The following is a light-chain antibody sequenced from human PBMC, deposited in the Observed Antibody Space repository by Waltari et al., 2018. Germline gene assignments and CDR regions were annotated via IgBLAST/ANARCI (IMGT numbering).Light chain of an antibody. CDR2: TDN. CDR3: STGDDSLNGAV. CDR1: RSNIGRNP. J-gene: IGLJ3*02. V-gene: IGLV1-44*01. Sequence: QSVLTQPPSASGTPGQRVTISCSGSRSNIGRNPVSWYQQFPGTAPKLLIFTDNRRPAGVPCLVSSSKSGTSASLAISGLQSEDEAHYYCSTGDDSLNGAVFGGGTRVTVL.